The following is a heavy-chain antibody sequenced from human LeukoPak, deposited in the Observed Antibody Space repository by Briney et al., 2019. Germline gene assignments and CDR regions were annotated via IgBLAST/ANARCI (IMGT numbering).Heavy chain of an antibody. CDR3: ARDYCGGDCYPFDY. J-gene: IGHJ4*02. V-gene: IGHV3-20*04. Sequence: GGSLRLSCAVSGFTFNDYGMSWVRQAPGKGLEWVSGINWNGRSTGYAESVKGRFTISRHNAKKSVYLKMNSLRGKDTALYYCARDYCGGDCYPFDYWGQGTLVTVSS. D-gene: IGHD2-21*02. CDR1: GFTFNDYG. CDR2: INWNGRST.